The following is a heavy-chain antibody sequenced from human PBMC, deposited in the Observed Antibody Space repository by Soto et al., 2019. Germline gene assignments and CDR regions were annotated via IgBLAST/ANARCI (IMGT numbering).Heavy chain of an antibody. D-gene: IGHD1-26*01. CDR2: IYPADSDT. Sequence: GESLKISCQGSGYKISSQWIGWVRQTPGEGLQLMGVIYPADSDTRYSPSFQGHVTISADKSIGAAYLQWSSLKASDPAIYYCVRQRGAYLDLDLWGQGTPVTVSS. CDR1: GYKISSQW. V-gene: IGHV5-51*01. CDR3: VRQRGAYLDLDL. J-gene: IGHJ4*02.